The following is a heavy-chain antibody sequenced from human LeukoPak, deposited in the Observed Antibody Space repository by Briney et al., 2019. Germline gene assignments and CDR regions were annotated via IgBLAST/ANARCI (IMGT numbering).Heavy chain of an antibody. CDR2: VSSSSSTI. CDR3: ARDSKVVAAGMGDY. CDR1: GFTFSSYS. D-gene: IGHD2-15*01. J-gene: IGHJ4*02. Sequence: GGSLRLSCAASGFTFSSYSMNWVRQAPGKGLEWVSYVSSSSSTIYYADSVKGRFTISRDNAKNSLYLQMNSLRAEDTAVYYCARDSKVVAAGMGDYWGQGTLVTVSS. V-gene: IGHV3-48*04.